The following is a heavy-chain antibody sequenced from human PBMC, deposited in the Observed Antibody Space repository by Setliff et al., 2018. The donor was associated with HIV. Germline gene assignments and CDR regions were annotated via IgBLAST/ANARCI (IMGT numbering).Heavy chain of an antibody. V-gene: IGHV1-2*02. CDR1: GDIFNNNA. CDR3: ARSGYSYGTPQHFDY. D-gene: IGHD5-18*01. Sequence: GASVKVSCKASGDIFNNNAINWVRQAPGQGLEWMGRINPNSGVTNYAQKFQGRVTMTRDTSIATVYMEVNRLTSDDTAMYYCARSGYSYGTPQHFDYWGQGTLVTVS. J-gene: IGHJ4*02. CDR2: INPNSGVT.